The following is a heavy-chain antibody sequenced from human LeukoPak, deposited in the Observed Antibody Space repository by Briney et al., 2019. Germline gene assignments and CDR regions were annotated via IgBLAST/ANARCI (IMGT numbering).Heavy chain of an antibody. V-gene: IGHV4-39*01. CDR2: IYYSGIT. CDR3: AGLPSNDAFDV. Sequence: SETLSLTCTVSGDSISSSNYYWGWIRQPPGKGLEWIASIYYSGITYYNPSLKSRVTISVDTPKNQFSLKLNSVTDADTAVYYCAGLPSNDAFDVWGRGTMITVSS. CDR1: GDSISSSNYY. J-gene: IGHJ3*01.